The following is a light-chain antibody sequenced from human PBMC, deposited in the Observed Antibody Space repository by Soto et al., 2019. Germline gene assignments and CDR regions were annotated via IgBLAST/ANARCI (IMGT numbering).Light chain of an antibody. Sequence: SVLTPPAPASGSPGKSRTLSCPWTSSDVGFYNFVSWYQQRPGKAPKLVIYEVTKRPSGVPDRFSGSKSGSTASLTVSGLQADDEADYYCASYAGTRLFVFGSGTKV. J-gene: IGLJ1*01. CDR1: SSDVGFYNF. CDR2: EVT. V-gene: IGLV2-8*01. CDR3: ASYAGTRLFV.